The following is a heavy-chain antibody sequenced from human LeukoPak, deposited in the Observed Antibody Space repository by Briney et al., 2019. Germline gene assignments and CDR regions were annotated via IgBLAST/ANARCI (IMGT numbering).Heavy chain of an antibody. CDR3: AKDLARWRWLQVADY. V-gene: IGHV3-23*01. Sequence: GGSLRLSCAASGFTFSSYSMNWVRQAPGKGLEWVSAISGSGGSTYYADSVKGRFTISRDNSKNTLYLQMNSLRAEDTAVYYCAKDLARWRWLQVADYWGQGTLVTVSS. D-gene: IGHD5-24*01. CDR2: ISGSGGST. J-gene: IGHJ4*02. CDR1: GFTFSSYS.